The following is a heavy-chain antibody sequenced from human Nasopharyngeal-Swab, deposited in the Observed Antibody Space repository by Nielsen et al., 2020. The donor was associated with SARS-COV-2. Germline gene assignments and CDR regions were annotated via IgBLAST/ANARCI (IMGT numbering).Heavy chain of an antibody. J-gene: IGHJ4*02. CDR3: TRDGDNSGWPEADDH. CDR1: GFIFSRYW. D-gene: IGHD5-12*01. CDR2: INQDGDKK. V-gene: IGHV3-7*03. Sequence: GESLKISCAASGFIFSRYWMSWVRQAPGKGLEWVANINQDGDKKYYLASLEGRFTISRDNAKSTLTLEMNNLRVEDTAIYYCTRDGDNSGWPEADDHWGQGTLVTVSS.